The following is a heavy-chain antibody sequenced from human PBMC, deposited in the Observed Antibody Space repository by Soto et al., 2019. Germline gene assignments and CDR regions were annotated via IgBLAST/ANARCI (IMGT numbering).Heavy chain of an antibody. CDR3: ARFGSLLDPIDF. V-gene: IGHV5-51*01. J-gene: IGHJ5*01. CDR1: GYTFTNYW. D-gene: IGHD3-10*01. Sequence: GESLKISCHASGYTFTNYWIGWVRQMPGGGLEWMGLIFPRDSDTRYSPSFEGQVTISSDNSIATAYLQWRGLEASDTAIYFCARFGSLLDPIDFWGQGTPVIVSA. CDR2: IFPRDSDT.